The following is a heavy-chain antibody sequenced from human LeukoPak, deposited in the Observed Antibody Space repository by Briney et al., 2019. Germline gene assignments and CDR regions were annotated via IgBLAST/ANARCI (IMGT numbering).Heavy chain of an antibody. CDR2: TYYRSKWYN. J-gene: IGHJ4*02. V-gene: IGHV6-1*01. CDR1: GDSVSNYTTA. Sequence: SQTLSLTCAISGDSVSNYTTAWNWIRQSPSRGLEWLGRTYYRSKWYNEYAVPVKSRITIDPDTSKNQFSLQLSSVTPEGTAVYYCARGYYCDSWGQGTLVTVSS. CDR3: ARGYYCDS.